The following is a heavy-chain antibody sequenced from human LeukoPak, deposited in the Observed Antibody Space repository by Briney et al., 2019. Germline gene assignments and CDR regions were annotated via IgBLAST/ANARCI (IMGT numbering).Heavy chain of an antibody. V-gene: IGHV1-18*04. CDR1: GYTFTSRG. CDR2: INCHNGNT. Sequence: ASVKVSCKASGYTFTSRGISWVRQAPGQGLEWMGWINCHNGNTNYAQKLQGRLTMTTDTSTSTAYMELRSLGSDDTAVYYCARDEVSGGWYNHWGQGTLVTVSS. D-gene: IGHD6-19*01. CDR3: ARDEVSGGWYNH. J-gene: IGHJ4*02.